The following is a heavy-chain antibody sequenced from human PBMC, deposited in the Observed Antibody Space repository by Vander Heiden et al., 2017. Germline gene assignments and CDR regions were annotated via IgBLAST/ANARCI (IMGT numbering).Heavy chain of an antibody. CDR1: GGSISSYY. J-gene: IGHJ1*01. V-gene: IGHV4-59*01. CDR2: IYYSGST. CDR3: ARGPASPAEYFQH. Sequence: QVQLQESGPGLVTPSEPLSLTCTVSGGSISSYYWSWIRQPPGKGLEWIGYIYYSGSTNYNPSLKSRVTISVDTSKNQFSMKLSSVTAADTAVYYCARGPASPAEYFQHWGQGTLVTVSS.